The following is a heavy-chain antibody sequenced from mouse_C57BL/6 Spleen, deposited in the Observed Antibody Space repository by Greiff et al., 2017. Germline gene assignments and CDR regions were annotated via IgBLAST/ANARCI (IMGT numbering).Heavy chain of an antibody. D-gene: IGHD1-1*01. CDR3: ARDRFITTVVAHWYFDV. CDR1: GYTFTDYN. J-gene: IGHJ1*03. Sequence: VQLQQSGPELVKPGASVKIPCKASGYTFTDYNMDWVKQSHGKSLEWIGDINPNNGGTIYNQKFKGKATLTVDKSSSTAYMELRSLTSEDTAVYYCARDRFITTVVAHWYFDVWAQGPRSPSPQ. CDR2: INPNNGGT. V-gene: IGHV1-18*01.